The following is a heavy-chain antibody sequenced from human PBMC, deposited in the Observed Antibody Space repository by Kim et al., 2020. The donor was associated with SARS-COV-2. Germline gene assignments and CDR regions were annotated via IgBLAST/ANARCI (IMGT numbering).Heavy chain of an antibody. CDR1: GGSFSGYY. J-gene: IGHJ4*02. CDR3: ARIPGGYCSSTSCPEDY. CDR2: INHSGST. Sequence: LETLSLTCAVYGGSFSGYYWSWIRQPPGKGLEWIGEINHSGSTNYNPSLKSRVTISVDTSKNQFSLKLSSVTAADTAVYYCARIPGGYCSSTSCPEDYWGQGTLVTVSS. D-gene: IGHD2-2*01. V-gene: IGHV4-34*01.